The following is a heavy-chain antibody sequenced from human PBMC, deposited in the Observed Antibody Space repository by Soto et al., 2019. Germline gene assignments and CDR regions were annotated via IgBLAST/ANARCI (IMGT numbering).Heavy chain of an antibody. V-gene: IGHV4-4*07. D-gene: IGHD3-22*01. CDR3: ARIVVAYGWFDP. J-gene: IGHJ5*02. CDR1: CGPITSYY. CDR2: IYTSGST. Sequence: SETLSLTCPVPCGPITSYYCSLIRQPAGKGLEWIGRIYTSGSTNYNPSLKSRVTMSVDTSKNQFSLKLSSVTAADTAVYYCARIVVAYGWFDPWGQGTLVTVSS.